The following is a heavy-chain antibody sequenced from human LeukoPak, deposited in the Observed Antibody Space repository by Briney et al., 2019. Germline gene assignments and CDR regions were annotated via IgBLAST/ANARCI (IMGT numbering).Heavy chain of an antibody. CDR3: ARDGSSSGWFDP. CDR1: GYTFTSYY. D-gene: IGHD6-6*01. CDR2: VNPSGGST. V-gene: IGHV1-46*01. J-gene: IGHJ5*02. Sequence: ASVKVSCKASGYTFTSYYIHWVRQAPGQGLEWMGIVNPSGGSTIYAQKFQGRVTMTRDMSTSTVYMELSSLRSEDAAVYHCARDGSSSGWFDPWGQGTLVTVSS.